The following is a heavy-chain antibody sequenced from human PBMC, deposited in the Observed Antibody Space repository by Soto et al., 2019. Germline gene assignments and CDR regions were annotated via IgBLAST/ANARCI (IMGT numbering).Heavy chain of an antibody. CDR2: ISSSSNYI. CDR1: EFIFSDYY. V-gene: IGHV3-11*05. D-gene: IGHD6-13*01. CDR3: ARDRDSSRLYYGMDV. J-gene: IGHJ6*02. Sequence: GGSLRLSCAASEFIFSDYYMNWIRQAPGKGLKWVSYISSSSNYINYADSVKGRLTISRDNAKNSLYLQMDSLRAEDTAVYYCARDRDSSRLYYGMDVWGQGTTVTVSS.